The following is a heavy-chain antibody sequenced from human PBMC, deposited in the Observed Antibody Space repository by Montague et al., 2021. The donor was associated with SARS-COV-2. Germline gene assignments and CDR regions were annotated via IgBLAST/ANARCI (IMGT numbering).Heavy chain of an antibody. CDR3: ARQGDQLLLEYWFDP. CDR2: IDYSGST. D-gene: IGHD2-2*01. Sequence: SETLSLTCTVSGASISSSSYDWGWIRQPPGKGLEWIGSIDYSGSTYYKPSLKSRVTISVDTSKNQFSLKLSSVTAADTAVYYCARQGDQLLLEYWFDPWGQGTLVTVSS. V-gene: IGHV4-39*01. J-gene: IGHJ5*02. CDR1: GASISSSSYD.